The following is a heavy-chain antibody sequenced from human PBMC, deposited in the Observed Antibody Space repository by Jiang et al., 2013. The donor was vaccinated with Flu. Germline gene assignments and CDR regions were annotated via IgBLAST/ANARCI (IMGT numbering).Heavy chain of an antibody. CDR3: ATFAGSTGVFDY. Sequence: EVKKPGASVKVSCKASGYTFTRYYIHWVRQAPGQGLEWMGIINPSDGSTSYAQKLQGRVTMTRDTSTSTVYMELSSLRSEDTAVYYCATFAGSTGVFDYWGQGALVTVSS. CDR1: GYTFTRYY. V-gene: IGHV1-46*04. J-gene: IGHJ4*02. CDR2: INPSDGST.